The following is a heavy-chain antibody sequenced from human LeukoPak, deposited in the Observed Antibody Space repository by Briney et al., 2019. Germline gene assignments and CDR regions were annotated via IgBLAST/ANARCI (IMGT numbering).Heavy chain of an antibody. CDR2: LNPDGSSS. CDR3: TRSPSLGGRYWGFDY. J-gene: IGHJ4*02. V-gene: IGHV3-74*01. CDR1: GFTFSSYG. D-gene: IGHD1-26*01. Sequence: HTGGSLRLSCAASGFTFSSYGMHWVRQAPGKGLVWVSRLNPDGSSSIYADSVKGRFTVSRDNAKNTLYLQMNSLRAEDTAVYYCTRSPSLGGRYWGFDYWGQGALVTVSS.